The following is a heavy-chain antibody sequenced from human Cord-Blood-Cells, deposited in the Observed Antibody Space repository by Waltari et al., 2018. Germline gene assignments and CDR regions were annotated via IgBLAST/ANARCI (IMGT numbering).Heavy chain of an antibody. CDR3: TTEVTGDAFDI. CDR2: IKSKTDGGTT. J-gene: IGHJ3*02. Sequence: EVQLVESGGGLVKPGGSLRLSCAASGFTFSNAWMSWVRPAPGKGLEWVGRIKSKTDGGTTDYAAHVKGRFTISRDDSKNTLYLQMNSLKTEDTAVYYCTTEVTGDAFDIWGQGTMVTVSS. V-gene: IGHV3-15*01. D-gene: IGHD7-27*01. CDR1: GFTFSNAW.